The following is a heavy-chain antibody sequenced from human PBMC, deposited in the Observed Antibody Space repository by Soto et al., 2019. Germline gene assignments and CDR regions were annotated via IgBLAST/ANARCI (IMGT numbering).Heavy chain of an antibody. CDR3: ARDRGSNYDYIWGTPPGAFDI. J-gene: IGHJ3*02. V-gene: IGHV4-59*01. D-gene: IGHD3-16*01. Sequence: SEILSLTCTVSGGSISSYYWRWIRQPPGKGLEWIGYIYYSGSTNYNPSLKSRVTISVDTSKNQFSLKLSSVTAADTAVYYCARDRGSNYDYIWGTPPGAFDIWGQGTMVNVSS. CDR1: GGSISSYY. CDR2: IYYSGST.